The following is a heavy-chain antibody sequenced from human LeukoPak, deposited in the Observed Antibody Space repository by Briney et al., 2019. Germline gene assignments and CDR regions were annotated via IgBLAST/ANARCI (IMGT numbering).Heavy chain of an antibody. CDR1: VYTFCEHP. CDR3: VRDHVGGSCVDCPLGDPFHT. V-gene: IGHV3-9*01. CDR2: FSWSRYII. J-gene: IGHJ3*02. D-gene: IGHD2-15*01. Sequence: GRPLRLSCAASVYTFCEHPVHWVRQAPGKGLEGFSRFSWSRYIIEYAHSVRRRFTISRDNPNNSLFLQMNSLRAEESAMYDRVRDHVGGSCVDCPLGDPFHTWRQGPMVSVSS.